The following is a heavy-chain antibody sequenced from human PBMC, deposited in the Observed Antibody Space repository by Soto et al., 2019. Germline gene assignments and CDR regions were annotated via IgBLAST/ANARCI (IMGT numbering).Heavy chain of an antibody. V-gene: IGHV3-23*01. Sequence: GGSLRLSCAASGFTLSSYAMSWVRQAPGKGLEWVSGISGSGGSTYYAGSVKGRFTISRDNSKNTLYLQMNSLRAEDTAVYYCAKDRVTVVGYDAFDIWGQGTMVTVS. CDR3: AKDRVTVVGYDAFDI. CDR1: GFTLSSYA. D-gene: IGHD6-19*01. J-gene: IGHJ3*02. CDR2: ISGSGGST.